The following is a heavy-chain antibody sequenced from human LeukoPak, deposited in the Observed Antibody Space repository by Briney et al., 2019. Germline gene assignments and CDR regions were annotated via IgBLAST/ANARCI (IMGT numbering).Heavy chain of an antibody. CDR2: IYYSGST. Sequence: SETLSLTCTVSGGSISSYYWSWIRQPPGKGLEWIGYIYYSGSTNYNPSLKSRVTISVDTSKNQFSLKLSSVTAADTAVYYCARDYSPSRQLGSHFDYWGQGTLVTVSS. J-gene: IGHJ4*02. D-gene: IGHD6-6*01. CDR1: GGSISSYY. V-gene: IGHV4-59*12. CDR3: ARDYSPSRQLGSHFDY.